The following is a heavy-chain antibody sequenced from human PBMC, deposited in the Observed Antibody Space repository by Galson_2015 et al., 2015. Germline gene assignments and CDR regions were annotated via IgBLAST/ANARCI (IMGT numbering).Heavy chain of an antibody. CDR2: ISYDGSNK. CDR3: ARSSGSYYLRPGAFDI. Sequence: SLRLSCAASGFTFSSYAMHWVRQAPGKGLEWVAVISYDGSNKYYADSVKGRFTISRDNSKNTLYLQMNSLRAEDTAVYYCARSSGSYYLRPGAFDIWGQGTMVTVSS. D-gene: IGHD1-26*01. CDR1: GFTFSSYA. J-gene: IGHJ3*02. V-gene: IGHV3-30-3*01.